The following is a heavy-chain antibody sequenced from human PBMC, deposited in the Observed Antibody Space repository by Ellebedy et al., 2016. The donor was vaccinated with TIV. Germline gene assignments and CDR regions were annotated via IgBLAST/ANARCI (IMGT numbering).Heavy chain of an antibody. V-gene: IGHV3-43D*03. D-gene: IGHD2-15*01. CDR1: GFTFADYA. CDR2: ITWDGGST. J-gene: IGHJ6*03. Sequence: GGSLRLSCAASGFTFADYAMHWVRQVPGKGLEWLSLITWDGGSTYYADSVQGRFTISRDNSKNSLYLQMNSLRGEETALYYCAKGGVPCNGGTCSSYYYYYYMDVWGKGTTVTVSS. CDR3: AKGGVPCNGGTCSSYYYYYYMDV.